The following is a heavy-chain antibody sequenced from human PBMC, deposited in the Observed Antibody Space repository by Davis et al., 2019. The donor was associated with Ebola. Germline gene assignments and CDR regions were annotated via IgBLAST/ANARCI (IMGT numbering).Heavy chain of an antibody. CDR3: ARDRPLDFFFGDYYGMDV. CDR1: GFTFSSYY. D-gene: IGHD3-16*01. J-gene: IGHJ6*02. Sequence: GGSLRLSCAASGFTFSSYYMNWVRQAPGKGLEWVSSISSDSDYIYYADSAKGRFTISRDNAKNSLYLQMNSLRAEDTAVYYCARDRPLDFFFGDYYGMDVWGQGTTVTVSS. CDR2: ISSDSDYI. V-gene: IGHV3-21*01.